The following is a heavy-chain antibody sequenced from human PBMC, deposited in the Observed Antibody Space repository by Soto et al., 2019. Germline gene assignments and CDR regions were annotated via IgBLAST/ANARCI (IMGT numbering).Heavy chain of an antibody. V-gene: IGHV3-30*18. CDR1: GFTFSSYG. CDR2: ISYDGSNK. J-gene: IGHJ6*02. Sequence: QVQLVESGGGVVQPGRSLRLSCAASGFTFSSYGMHWVRQAPGKGLEWVAVISYDGSNKYYADSVKGRFTISRDNSKNTLYLQMNSLRAEDTAVYYCANHAVTTKNYYGMDVWGQGTTVTVSS. CDR3: ANHAVTTKNYYGMDV. D-gene: IGHD4-17*01.